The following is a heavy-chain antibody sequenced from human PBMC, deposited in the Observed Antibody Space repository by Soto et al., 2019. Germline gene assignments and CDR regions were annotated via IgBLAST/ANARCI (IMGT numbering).Heavy chain of an antibody. J-gene: IGHJ6*02. V-gene: IGHV1-18*01. Sequence: GASVKVSCKASGYTFTSYGISWVRQAPGQGLEWMGWISAYNGNTNYAQKLQGRVTMTTDTSTSTAYMELRSLRSGDTAVYYCAREPASLLWFGESTPSYYYYGMDVWGQGTTVTVSS. CDR1: GYTFTSYG. CDR2: ISAYNGNT. CDR3: AREPASLLWFGESTPSYYYYGMDV. D-gene: IGHD3-10*01.